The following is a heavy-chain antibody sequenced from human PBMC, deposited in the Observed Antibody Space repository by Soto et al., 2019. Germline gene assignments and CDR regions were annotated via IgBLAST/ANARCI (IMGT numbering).Heavy chain of an antibody. Sequence: SVKVSCKASVGTFSSYAISWVRQAPGQGLEWMGGIIPIFGTANYAQKFQGRVTITADESTSTAYMELSSLRSEDTAVYYCAGSLAYYYGSGSSGGMDVWGQGTTVTVSS. J-gene: IGHJ6*02. D-gene: IGHD3-10*01. CDR2: IIPIFGTA. V-gene: IGHV1-69*13. CDR3: AGSLAYYYGSGSSGGMDV. CDR1: VGTFSSYA.